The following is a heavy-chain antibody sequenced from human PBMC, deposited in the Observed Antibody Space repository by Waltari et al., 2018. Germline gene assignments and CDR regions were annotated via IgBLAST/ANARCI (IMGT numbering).Heavy chain of an antibody. J-gene: IGHJ4*02. Sequence: QVQLQESGPGLVKPSGTLSLTCTVSGGSISSYYWSWFRQPPGKGLEWIGDIYYRGSTNYNPSLKSRVTISVDTSKHQFSLKLSSVTAADTAVYYCARDSVCGGDCYSFDYWGQGTLVTVSS. CDR3: ARDSVCGGDCYSFDY. CDR1: GGSISSYY. CDR2: IYYRGST. D-gene: IGHD2-21*02. V-gene: IGHV4-59*01.